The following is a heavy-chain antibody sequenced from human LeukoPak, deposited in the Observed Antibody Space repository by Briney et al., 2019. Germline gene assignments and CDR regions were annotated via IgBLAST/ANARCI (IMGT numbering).Heavy chain of an antibody. V-gene: IGHV3-11*05. D-gene: IGHD3-10*01. J-gene: IGHJ6*02. CDR3: ARVGGSGSYSYYGMDV. CDR2: ISSSSSYT. CDR1: GFTFSDYY. Sequence: GGSLRLSCAASGFTFSDYYMSWIRQAPGKGLEWVSYISSSSSYTNYADSVKGRFTISRDNAKNSLYLQMNSLRAEDTAVCYCARVGGSGSYSYYGMDVWGQGTTVTVSS.